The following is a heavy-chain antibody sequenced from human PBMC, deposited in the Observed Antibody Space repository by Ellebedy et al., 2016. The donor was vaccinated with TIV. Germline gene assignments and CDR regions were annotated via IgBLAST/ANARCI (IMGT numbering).Heavy chain of an antibody. V-gene: IGHV4-59*01. J-gene: IGHJ6*03. CDR3: ARGGAYFYYYMDV. CDR1: GGSITGYY. Sequence: SETLSLTCTVSGGSITGYYWSWIRQPPGDRLQWIGYIYSSGRTSYNPSLKRRVTISVDTSKNQFSLNVTSVTAADTAVYFCARGGAYFYYYMDVWGKGTTVTVSS. CDR2: IYSSGRT. D-gene: IGHD3-16*01.